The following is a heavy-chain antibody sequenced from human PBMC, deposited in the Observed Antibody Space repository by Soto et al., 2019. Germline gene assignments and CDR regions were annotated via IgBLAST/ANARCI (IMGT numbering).Heavy chain of an antibody. Sequence: GGSLRLSCVASGSTFNTYELNWVRQAPGKGLEWVSYISEGGGTIHYADSVKVRFTISRDNAKNSLYLQMNSLRAEDTAVYYCARNSGDYEVYWGQGTLVTVSS. CDR1: GSTFNTYE. CDR2: ISEGGGTI. V-gene: IGHV3-48*03. CDR3: ARNSGDYEVY. D-gene: IGHD4-17*01. J-gene: IGHJ4*02.